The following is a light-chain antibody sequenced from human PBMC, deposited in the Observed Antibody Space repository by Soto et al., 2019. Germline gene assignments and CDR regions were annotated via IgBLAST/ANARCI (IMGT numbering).Light chain of an antibody. CDR1: QSVRRN. CDR3: QQYNNWPWT. J-gene: IGKJ1*01. CDR2: GES. Sequence: IVMTQSPATLSVSPGERATLSCRTSQSVRRNLAWYQQNPGQAPRLLIYGESTRATGIPARFSGSGSETEFTLTISSLQSEDCAVYYCQQYNNWPWTFGQGTKLEIK. V-gene: IGKV3-15*01.